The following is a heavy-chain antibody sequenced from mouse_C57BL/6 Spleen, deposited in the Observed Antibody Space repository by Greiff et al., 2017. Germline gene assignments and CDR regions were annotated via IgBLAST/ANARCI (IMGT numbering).Heavy chain of an antibody. V-gene: IGHV6-6*01. D-gene: IGHD2-12*01. CDR3: TFLVPTTGCAY. Sequence: VTLLASGGCLVQPVGSMKLSCAASGFTFSDAWMDWVRQLPEKGLEWVAEIRNKANNHATYYAESVKGRFTISRDDSKSSVYLQMNSLRAEDTGIYYCTFLVPTTGCAYWGQGTLVTVSA. CDR1: GFTFSDAW. J-gene: IGHJ3*01. CDR2: IRNKANNHAT.